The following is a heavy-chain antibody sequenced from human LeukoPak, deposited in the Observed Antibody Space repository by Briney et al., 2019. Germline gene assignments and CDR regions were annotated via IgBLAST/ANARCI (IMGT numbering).Heavy chain of an antibody. CDR2: IYYSGRT. CDR1: GGSISSSSYY. V-gene: IGHV4-39*01. Sequence: SETLSLTYTVSGGSISSSSYYWGWIRQPPGKGLEWIGVIYYSGRTYYNPSLKSRVTISVDTSKNQFSLKLTSVTAADTAVYYCATQGNYFRISDYWGQGTLVTVSS. J-gene: IGHJ4*02. CDR3: ATQGNYFRISDY. D-gene: IGHD4-11*01.